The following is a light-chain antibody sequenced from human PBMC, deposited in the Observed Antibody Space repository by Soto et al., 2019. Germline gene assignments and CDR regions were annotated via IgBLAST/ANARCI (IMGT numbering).Light chain of an antibody. Sequence: DIQMTQSPSSLSASVVERVIITCRASQSISNYLNWYQQKPGKAPKLLIFAASSLQSGVPSRFSGSGSGTNFTLTISSLQPEDFAAYYCQQSYSAPITFGQGTRLEIK. V-gene: IGKV1-39*01. CDR2: AAS. CDR1: QSISNY. J-gene: IGKJ5*01. CDR3: QQSYSAPIT.